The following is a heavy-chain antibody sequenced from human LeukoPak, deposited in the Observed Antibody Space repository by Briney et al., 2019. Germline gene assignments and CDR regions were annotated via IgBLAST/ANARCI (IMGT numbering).Heavy chain of an antibody. CDR2: INPNSGGT. D-gene: IGHD4-17*01. J-gene: IGHJ6*02. Sequence: AAVKVSCKASGYTFTGYYMHWVRQAPGQGLEWMGLINPNSGGTTSAQKFQGRVTMTRDTSISKAYMELSRLRSDDTAVYYCARASGNYGDYYGMDVWGQGTTVTVSS. V-gene: IGHV1-2*02. CDR1: GYTFTGYY. CDR3: ARASGNYGDYYGMDV.